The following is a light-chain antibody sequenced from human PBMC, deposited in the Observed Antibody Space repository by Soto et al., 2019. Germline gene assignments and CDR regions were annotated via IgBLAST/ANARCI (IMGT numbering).Light chain of an antibody. Sequence: QSALTQPASVSGSPGQSITISCTGTSSDVGGYNYVSWSQQHPGKAPQLMIYEVSNRPSGVSNRFSGSKSGNSASLTISGLQADDEADYYCCSLTTSHTYVFGGGTKVTVL. J-gene: IGLJ1*01. V-gene: IGLV2-14*01. CDR2: EVS. CDR1: SSDVGGYNY. CDR3: CSLTTSHTYV.